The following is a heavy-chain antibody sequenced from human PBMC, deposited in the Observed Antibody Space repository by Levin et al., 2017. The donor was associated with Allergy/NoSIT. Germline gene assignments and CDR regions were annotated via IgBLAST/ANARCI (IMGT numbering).Heavy chain of an antibody. CDR1: GYAFSNYG. CDR3: ATAHPAYASSGRWLGP. Sequence: GESLKISCKASGYAFSNYGISWVRQAPGQGLEWMGWISVNSGDTNYAQKIQGRVTMTTDTSTTTAYMELRSLTSDDPAVYYCATAHPAYASSGRWLGPWGQRTLVTVSS. V-gene: IGHV1-18*01. J-gene: IGHJ5*02. D-gene: IGHD3-22*01. CDR2: ISVNSGDT.